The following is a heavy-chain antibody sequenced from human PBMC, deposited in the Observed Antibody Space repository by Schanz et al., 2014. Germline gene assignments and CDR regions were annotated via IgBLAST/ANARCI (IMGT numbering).Heavy chain of an antibody. CDR1: GFTFSNHG. V-gene: IGHV3-33*01. J-gene: IGHJ4*02. CDR3: ARDSGSHYLVDY. Sequence: QVQLVESGGGVVQPGRSLRLSCAASGFTFSNHGMHWVRQSPGKGLEWVALIWYDGSNEYYADSVKGRFTISRDNPKKTLYLQMNSLRAEDTAMYYCARDSGSHYLVDYWGQGTLVTVSS. D-gene: IGHD1-26*01. CDR2: IWYDGSNE.